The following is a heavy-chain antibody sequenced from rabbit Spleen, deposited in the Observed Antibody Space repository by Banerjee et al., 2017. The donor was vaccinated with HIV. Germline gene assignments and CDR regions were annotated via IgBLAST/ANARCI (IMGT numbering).Heavy chain of an antibody. Sequence: QEQLEESGGDLVKPGASLTLTCIASGVSLSGSSEMCWVRQAPGKGLEWIACIDAGSSGFTYFASWAKGRFTISKTSSTTVTLQMTSLTAAATATYFCARDASSSFSSYGMDLWGPGTLVTVS. CDR2: IDAGSSGFT. J-gene: IGHJ6*01. CDR3: ARDASSSFSSYGMDL. CDR1: GVSLSGSSE. V-gene: IGHV1S45*01. D-gene: IGHD8-1*01.